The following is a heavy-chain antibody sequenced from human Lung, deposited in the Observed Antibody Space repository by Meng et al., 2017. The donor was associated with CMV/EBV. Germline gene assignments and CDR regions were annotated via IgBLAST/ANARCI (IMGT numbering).Heavy chain of an antibody. V-gene: IGHV4-4*03. CDR1: GDSLTNHNW. D-gene: IGHD3-10*01. CDR3: LRRSGGSV. Sequence: SGPARVKPPETPSLTCAVSGDSLTNHNWWAWVRQTPGKGLEWIGEIPHRGSSAYNPSLKSRVSMSIDKSKNQFSLKLTSVTAADTAVYHCLRRSGGSVWGQGTLVTVSS. J-gene: IGHJ1*01. CDR2: IPHRGSS.